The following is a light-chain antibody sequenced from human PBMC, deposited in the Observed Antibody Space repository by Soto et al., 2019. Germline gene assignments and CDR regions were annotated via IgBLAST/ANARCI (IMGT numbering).Light chain of an antibody. CDR1: QGIGDT. CDR2: GAS. J-gene: IGKJ1*01. Sequence: EVVMTQSPATLSVSPGEGVTLSCRASQGIGDTLAWYQHKPGQTPRLLIYGASSRATGIPDRFSGSGSGADFTLTISRLEPEDFAVYYCQHYGSSLWGFGPGTKVDIK. CDR3: QHYGSSLWG. V-gene: IGKV3-20*01.